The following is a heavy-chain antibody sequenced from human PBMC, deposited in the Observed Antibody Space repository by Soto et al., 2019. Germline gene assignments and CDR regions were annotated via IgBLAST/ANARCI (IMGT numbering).Heavy chain of an antibody. CDR1: GYTFTSYG. J-gene: IGHJ6*02. D-gene: IGHD3-3*01. V-gene: IGHV1-18*01. Sequence: ASVKVSCKASGYTFTSYGISWVRQAPGQGLEWMGWISAYNGNTNYAQKLQGRVTMTTDTSTSTAYMELRSLRSDDTAVYYCARASGNYDFWGGYNYYYYGMDVWGQGTTVTVSS. CDR2: ISAYNGNT. CDR3: ARASGNYDFWGGYNYYYYGMDV.